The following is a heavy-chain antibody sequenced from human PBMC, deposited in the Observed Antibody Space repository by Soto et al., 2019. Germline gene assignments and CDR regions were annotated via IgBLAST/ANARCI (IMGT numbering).Heavy chain of an antibody. V-gene: IGHV4-31*03. CDR1: GGSISSGGYY. D-gene: IGHD3-16*02. CDR3: ARDYTSYYDYVWGSYRRSWFDP. Sequence: PSETLSLTCTVSGGSISSGGYYWSWIRQHPGKGLEWIGYIYYSGSTYYNPSLKSRVTISVDTSKNQFSLKLSSVTAADTAVYYCARDYTSYYDYVWGSYRRSWFDPWGQGTLVTVSS. CDR2: IYYSGST. J-gene: IGHJ5*02.